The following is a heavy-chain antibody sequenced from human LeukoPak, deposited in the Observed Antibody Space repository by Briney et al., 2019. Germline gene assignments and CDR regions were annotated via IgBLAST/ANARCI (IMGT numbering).Heavy chain of an antibody. D-gene: IGHD3-22*01. CDR2: ISSSGSTI. Sequence: GGCLRLSCAASGFSFSDYYMSWIRQAPGKGLGWVSYISSSGSTIYYAHCVKDRFTIHMDNDKHYIYLQMNSLRAEDTTVYYCVRKLYYYDTSPAGWFDPWGQGTLVTVSS. V-gene: IGHV3-11*01. J-gene: IGHJ5*02. CDR1: GFSFSDYY. CDR3: VRKLYYYDTSPAGWFDP.